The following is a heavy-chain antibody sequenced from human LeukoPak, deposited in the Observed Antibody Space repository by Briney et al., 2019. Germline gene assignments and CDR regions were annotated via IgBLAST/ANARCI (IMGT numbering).Heavy chain of an antibody. CDR1: GGTFSSYA. V-gene: IGHV1-69*05. J-gene: IGHJ3*02. D-gene: IGHD3-22*01. Sequence: SVKVSCKASGGTFSSYAISWVRQAPGQGLEWMGGIIPVFHTAKYAQNFQDRLTITTDESTDTVYMELSSLRSEDTAVYYCARDYNFDSSPYDDGLDIWGQGTTVTVSS. CDR2: IIPVFHTA. CDR3: ARDYNFDSSPYDDGLDI.